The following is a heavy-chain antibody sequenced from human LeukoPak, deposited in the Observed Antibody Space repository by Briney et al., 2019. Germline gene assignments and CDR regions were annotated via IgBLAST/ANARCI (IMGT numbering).Heavy chain of an antibody. V-gene: IGHV4-34*01. J-gene: IGHJ3*02. Sequence: AETLSLTCAVYGGSFSGYYWSWIRQPPGKGLEWIGEINHSGSTNYNPSLKSRVTISVDTSKNQFSLKLSSVTAADTAVYYCARGRDIAATGRGSAFDIWGQGTMVTVSS. CDR1: GGSFSGYY. CDR2: INHSGST. D-gene: IGHD6-13*01. CDR3: ARGRDIAATGRGSAFDI.